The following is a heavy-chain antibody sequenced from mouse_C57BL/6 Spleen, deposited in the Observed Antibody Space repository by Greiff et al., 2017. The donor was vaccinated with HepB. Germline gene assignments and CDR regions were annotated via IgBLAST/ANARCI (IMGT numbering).Heavy chain of an antibody. V-gene: IGHV1-22*01. Sequence: VHVKQSGPELVKPGASVKMSCKASGYTFTDYNMHWVKQSHGKSLEWIGYINPNNGGTSYNQKFKGKATLTVNKSSSTAYMELRSLTSEDSAVYYCARRGGRFYFDYWGQGTTLTVSS. CDR3: ARRGGRFYFDY. J-gene: IGHJ2*01. CDR1: GYTFTDYN. CDR2: INPNNGGT.